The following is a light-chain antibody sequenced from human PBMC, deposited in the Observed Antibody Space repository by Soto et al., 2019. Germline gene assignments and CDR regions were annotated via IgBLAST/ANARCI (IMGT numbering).Light chain of an antibody. CDR3: AASDDSLDGFV. V-gene: IGLV1-44*01. CDR2: SDS. Sequence: HSVLAQPPSASGTPGQRVTISCSGGSSNIGRNIVTWYQQFPGLAPKLLIYSDSQRPSGVPDRFSGSKSGTSASLAISGLQYDDEADYYCAASDDSLDGFVLGSGTKVTVL. J-gene: IGLJ1*01. CDR1: SSNIGRNI.